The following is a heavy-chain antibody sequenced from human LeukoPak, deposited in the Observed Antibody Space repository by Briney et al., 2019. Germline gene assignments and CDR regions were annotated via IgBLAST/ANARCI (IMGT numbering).Heavy chain of an antibody. CDR1: GGSISSGGYY. J-gene: IGHJ4*02. V-gene: IGHV4-30-2*01. D-gene: IGHD3-22*01. CDR2: IYHSGST. Sequence: SETLSLTCTVSGGSISSGGYYWSWIRQPPGKGLEWIGYIYHSGSTYYNPSLKSRVTISVDTSKNQFSLKLSSVTAADTAVYYCARDRRYYDSSGYYGYWGQGTLVTVSS. CDR3: ARDRRYYDSSGYYGY.